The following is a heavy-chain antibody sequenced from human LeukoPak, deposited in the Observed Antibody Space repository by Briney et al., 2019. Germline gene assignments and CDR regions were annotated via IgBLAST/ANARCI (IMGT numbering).Heavy chain of an antibody. CDR3: AMPGVPVAILRYFQH. Sequence: GGSLRLSCAASGFTFSNHAMNWVRQAPGKGLEWVSAISDSGGSTYYAASVKGRFTISRDISKNTLYLQMNSLRAEDTAVYFCAMPGVPVAILRYFQHWGQGTLVTVSS. J-gene: IGHJ1*01. CDR1: GFTFSNHA. D-gene: IGHD2-2*01. V-gene: IGHV3-23*01. CDR2: ISDSGGST.